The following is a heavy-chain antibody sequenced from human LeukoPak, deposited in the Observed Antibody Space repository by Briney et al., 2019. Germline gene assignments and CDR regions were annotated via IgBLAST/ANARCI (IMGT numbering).Heavy chain of an antibody. J-gene: IGHJ4*02. CDR1: GFTFSNYN. CDR2: ISSSSNTI. CDR3: ARGGSFSGGF. V-gene: IGHV3-48*02. Sequence: GGSLRLSCAASGFTFSNYNMNWVRQAPGKGLEWVSYISSSSNTIYYADSVKGRFTISRDNARNSLYLQMNSLSDEDTAVYHCARGGSFSGGFWGQGTLVTVSS. D-gene: IGHD6-19*01.